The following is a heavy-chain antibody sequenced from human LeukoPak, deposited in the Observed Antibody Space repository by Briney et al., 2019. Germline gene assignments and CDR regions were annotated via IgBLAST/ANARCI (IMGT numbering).Heavy chain of an antibody. Sequence: GGSLRLSCAASGFTFSSNAMHWVRQAPGKGLEYVSAISSNGGSTYYADSVKGRFTISRDNSKNTLYLQMGSLRAEDMAVYYCARRPGAWLRYYFYYCGQGTLVTVSS. CDR1: GFTFSSNA. CDR3: ARRPGAWLRYYFYY. V-gene: IGHV3-64*02. D-gene: IGHD5-12*01. CDR2: ISSNGGST. J-gene: IGHJ4*02.